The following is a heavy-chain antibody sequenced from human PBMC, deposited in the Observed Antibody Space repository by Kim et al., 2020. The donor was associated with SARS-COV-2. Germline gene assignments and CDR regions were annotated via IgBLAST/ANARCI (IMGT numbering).Heavy chain of an antibody. CDR3: ARVTGGGEGGMDV. Sequence: GGSLRLSCAASGFTFSSYGMHWVRQAPGKGLEWVAVIWYDGSNKYYADSVKGRFTISRDNSKNTLYLQMNSLRAEDTAVYYCARVTGGGEGGMDVWGQGTTVTVSS. D-gene: IGHD3-10*01. J-gene: IGHJ6*02. CDR1: GFTFSSYG. CDR2: IWYDGSNK. V-gene: IGHV3-33*01.